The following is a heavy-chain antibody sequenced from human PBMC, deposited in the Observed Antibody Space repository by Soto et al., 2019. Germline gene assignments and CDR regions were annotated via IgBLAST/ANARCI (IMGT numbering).Heavy chain of an antibody. D-gene: IGHD1-1*01. V-gene: IGHV4-30-4*01. J-gene: IGHJ6*02. CDR1: GVSLNTADTW. Sequence: QVQLQESGSGLVKPSQSLSLTCTVSGVSLNTADTWWSWIRQSPGKGLEFIGYYHSGGSTYYDASFRSRVIISADTSHNQCSLKLISVTDADTPVYFSVRSRQMESGNDDGLDVWGQGTTVTVSS. CDR2: YHSGGST. CDR3: VRSRQMESGNDDGLDV.